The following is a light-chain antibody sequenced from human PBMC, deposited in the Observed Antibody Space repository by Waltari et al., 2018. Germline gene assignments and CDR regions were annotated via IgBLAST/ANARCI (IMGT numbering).Light chain of an antibody. V-gene: IGKV3-20*01. Sequence: EIVLTQSPGTLSLSPGERATLSCRASQSVSINSLAWYQQKRGQAPRLLIYDASGRAAGIPDRISGSGSGTDFTLTISRLEPEDFAVYYCQQYGSSPETFGQGTRVDIK. CDR1: QSVSINS. CDR2: DAS. J-gene: IGKJ1*01. CDR3: QQYGSSPET.